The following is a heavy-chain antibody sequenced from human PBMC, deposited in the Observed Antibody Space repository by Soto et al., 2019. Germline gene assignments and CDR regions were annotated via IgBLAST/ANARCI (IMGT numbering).Heavy chain of an antibody. CDR3: AAGGTRWLQSPCDY. V-gene: IGHV1-24*01. J-gene: IGHJ4*02. CDR1: GHTLTEFS. CDR2: FDPEDGET. D-gene: IGHD1-1*01. Sequence: QVQLVQSGAEVKKPGASVKVSCKVSGHTLTEFSMHWVRQAPGKGLEWMGGFDPEDGETIYAQRFQGRVTMTEDTSTDSAYMELSSLRSEDTAVYYCAAGGTRWLQSPCDYWGQGTLVTVSS.